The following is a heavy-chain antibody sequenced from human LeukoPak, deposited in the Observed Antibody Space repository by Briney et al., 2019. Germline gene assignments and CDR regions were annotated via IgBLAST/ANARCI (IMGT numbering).Heavy chain of an antibody. Sequence: ASVKVSCKASGYTFTDYYVHWVRQAPGQGLEWMGWINPNSGGTNYAQKFQGRVTMTRDTSISTAYMELSRLRSDDTAVYYCARDRITMVRGVTSSYWGQGTLVTVSS. D-gene: IGHD3-10*01. V-gene: IGHV1-2*02. CDR1: GYTFTDYY. CDR2: INPNSGGT. CDR3: ARDRITMVRGVTSSY. J-gene: IGHJ4*02.